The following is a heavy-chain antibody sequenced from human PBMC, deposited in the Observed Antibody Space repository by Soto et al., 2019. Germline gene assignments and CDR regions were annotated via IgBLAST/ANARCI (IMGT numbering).Heavy chain of an antibody. Sequence: GGSLRLSCAASGFTFSDYYMSWIRQAPGKGLEWVSYISSSGSTIYYADSVKGRFTISRDNAKNSLYLQRNSLRAEDTAVYYCARDREIYYDFWSGYYKGYNWFDPWGQGTLVTVSS. CDR1: GFTFSDYY. CDR2: ISSSGSTI. CDR3: ARDREIYYDFWSGYYKGYNWFDP. V-gene: IGHV3-11*01. J-gene: IGHJ5*02. D-gene: IGHD3-3*01.